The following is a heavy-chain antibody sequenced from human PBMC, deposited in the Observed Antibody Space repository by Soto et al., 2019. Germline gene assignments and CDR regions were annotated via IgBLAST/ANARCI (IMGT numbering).Heavy chain of an antibody. CDR1: GFTFDDYA. CDR2: SSWNSGSI. CDR3: EKERRYCSGGSCYGDYFDY. V-gene: IGHV3-9*01. Sequence: EVQLVESGGGLVQPGRSLRLSCAASGFTFDDYAMHWVRQAPGKGLEWVSGSSWNSGSIGYADSVKGRFTISRDNAKNSLFLQRNSLRAEDTALYYCEKERRYCSGGSCYGDYFDYWGQGTLVTVSS. J-gene: IGHJ4*02. D-gene: IGHD2-15*01.